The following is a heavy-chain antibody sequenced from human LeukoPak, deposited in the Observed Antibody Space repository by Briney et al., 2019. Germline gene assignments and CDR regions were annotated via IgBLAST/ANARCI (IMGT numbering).Heavy chain of an antibody. D-gene: IGHD5-24*01. V-gene: IGHV3-48*03. CDR1: GLTFSNYE. CDR3: AREGGYNDFDN. Sequence: GGSLRLSCAASGLTFSNYEMNWVRQAPGKGLEWVSYISSSSGTKYYADSVKGRFSTSRDNAKNSLYLQMNSLRGDDTAVYYCAREGGYNDFDNWGQGTLVTVSS. J-gene: IGHJ4*02. CDR2: ISSSSGTK.